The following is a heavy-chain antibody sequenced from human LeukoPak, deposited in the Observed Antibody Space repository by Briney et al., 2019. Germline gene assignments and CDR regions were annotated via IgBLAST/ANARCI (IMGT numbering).Heavy chain of an antibody. CDR1: GYTFTGYY. Sequence: GASVKVSCKASGYTFTGYYMHWVRQAPGQGLEWMGWINPNSGGTNYAQKFQGRVTMTRNTSISTAYMELSSLRSEGTAVYYCARGVPVYYDILDNWFDPWGQGTLVTVSS. V-gene: IGHV1-2*02. D-gene: IGHD3-9*01. CDR2: INPNSGGT. J-gene: IGHJ5*02. CDR3: ARGVPVYYDILDNWFDP.